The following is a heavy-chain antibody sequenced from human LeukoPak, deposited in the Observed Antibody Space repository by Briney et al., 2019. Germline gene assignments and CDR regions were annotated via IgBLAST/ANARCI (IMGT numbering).Heavy chain of an antibody. D-gene: IGHD3-3*01. Sequence: PGGSLRLSCAASGFTFSSYWMSWVRQAPGKGLKWVANIKQDGSEKYYVESVKGRFTISRDNAKNSLYLQMNSLRAEDTAVYYCARISRGLRGWFDPWGQGTLVTVS. V-gene: IGHV3-7*01. CDR1: GFTFSSYW. CDR3: ARISRGLRGWFDP. J-gene: IGHJ5*02. CDR2: IKQDGSEK.